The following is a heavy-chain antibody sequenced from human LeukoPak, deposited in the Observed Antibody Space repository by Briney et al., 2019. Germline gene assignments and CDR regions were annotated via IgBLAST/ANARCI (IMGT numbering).Heavy chain of an antibody. J-gene: IGHJ2*01. CDR3: ARVGYIDWYFDL. Sequence: PGGSLRLSCAASGFSFSSYGMHWVRQAPGKGLEWVAFIRYDGTNKYYADSVKGRFTISRDNSKNTLYLQMNSLRAEDTAVYYCARVGYIDWYFDLWGRGTLVTVSS. CDR2: IRYDGTNK. D-gene: IGHD5-24*01. V-gene: IGHV3-30*02. CDR1: GFSFSSYG.